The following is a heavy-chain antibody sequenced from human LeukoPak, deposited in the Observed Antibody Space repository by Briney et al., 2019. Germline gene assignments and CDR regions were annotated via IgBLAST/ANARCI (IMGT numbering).Heavy chain of an antibody. D-gene: IGHD2-15*01. CDR3: ARDSDIVVVVAAHFDY. V-gene: IGHV1-8*01. Sequence: GASVKVSCKPSGYTFSNYDINWVRQATGQGLEWMGWMNPNSGNTGYAQKFQGRVTITRNTSTSTAYMELSGLRSDDTAVYYCARDSDIVVVVAAHFDYWGQGTLVTVSS. CDR2: MNPNSGNT. CDR1: GYTFSNYD. J-gene: IGHJ4*02.